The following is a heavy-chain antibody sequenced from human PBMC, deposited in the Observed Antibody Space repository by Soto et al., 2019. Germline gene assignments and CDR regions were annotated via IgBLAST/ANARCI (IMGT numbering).Heavy chain of an antibody. CDR2: VNTDGGTS. Sequence: EVQLVESGGDLVRPGGSLRLSCAASGFTFSGHWMHWVRQVPGQGLEWVSRVNTDGGTSAYADSVKGRFTISRENAKNTLCLQMSGLRAEDAAVYYCEREAGYCSRTSCYRRAFDTWGQGTTVSVSS. D-gene: IGHD2-2*01. CDR1: GFTFSGHW. J-gene: IGHJ3*02. CDR3: EREAGYCSRTSCYRRAFDT. V-gene: IGHV3-74*03.